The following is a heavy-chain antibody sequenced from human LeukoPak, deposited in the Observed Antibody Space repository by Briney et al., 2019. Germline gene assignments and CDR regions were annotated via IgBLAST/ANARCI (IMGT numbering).Heavy chain of an antibody. CDR2: ISSSSSTI. V-gene: IGHV3-48*04. CDR1: GFTFSSYS. CDR3: ARDSHYYYMDV. J-gene: IGHJ6*03. Sequence: GGPLRLSCAASGFTFSSYSMTWVRQAPGKGLEWVSYISSSSSTIYYADSVKGRFTISRDNAKNSLYLQMNSLRAEDTAVYYCARDSHYYYMDVWGKGTTVTVSS.